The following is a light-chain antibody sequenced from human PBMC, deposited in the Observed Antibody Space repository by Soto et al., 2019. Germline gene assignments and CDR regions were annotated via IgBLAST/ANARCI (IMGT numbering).Light chain of an antibody. Sequence: EIVMTQSPATLSVARGERATLSGRASQSVSSNLAWYQQKPGQAPRLLIYGASTRATGIPARFSGSGSGTEFTLTISSLQSEDFAVYYCQQYNNWPSITFGQGTRLEIK. CDR1: QSVSSN. CDR3: QQYNNWPSIT. CDR2: GAS. J-gene: IGKJ5*01. V-gene: IGKV3-15*01.